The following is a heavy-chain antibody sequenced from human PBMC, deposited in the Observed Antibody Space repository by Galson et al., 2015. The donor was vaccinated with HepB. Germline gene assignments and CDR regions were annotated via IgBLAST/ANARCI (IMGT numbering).Heavy chain of an antibody. CDR3: AKGYGSSSWYSDY. Sequence: SLRLSCAASGFTFSSYGMHWVRQAPGKGLEWVAVISYDGSNKYYADSVKGRFTISRDNSKNTLYLQMNSLRAEDTAVYYCAKGYGSSSWYSDYWGQGTLVTVPS. CDR1: GFTFSSYG. V-gene: IGHV3-30*18. J-gene: IGHJ4*02. D-gene: IGHD6-13*01. CDR2: ISYDGSNK.